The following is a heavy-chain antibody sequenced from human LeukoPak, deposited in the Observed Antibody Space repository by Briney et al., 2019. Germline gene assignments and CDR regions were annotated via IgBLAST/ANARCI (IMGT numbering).Heavy chain of an antibody. CDR2: INPNSGGT. Sequence: GASVKVSCKASGYTFTGYYMHWVRQPPGQGLEWMGRINPNSGGTNYAQKFQGRVTMTRDTAISTAYMELSRLRSDDTAVYYCARDPGDHAFDIWGQGTMVTVSS. V-gene: IGHV1-2*06. D-gene: IGHD7-27*01. CDR1: GYTFTGYY. J-gene: IGHJ3*02. CDR3: ARDPGDHAFDI.